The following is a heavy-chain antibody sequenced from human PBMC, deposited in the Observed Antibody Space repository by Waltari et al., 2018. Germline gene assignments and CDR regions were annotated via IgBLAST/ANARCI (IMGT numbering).Heavy chain of an antibody. CDR1: GFTFSSYW. V-gene: IGHV3-7*01. Sequence: EVQLVESGGGLVQPGGSLRLSCAASGFTFSSYWMNWVRKAPGEGLEWVANIKQDGSEKYYVDSVKGRFTISRDNAKNSLYLQMNSLRAEDTAVYYCARGLSSAFDIWGQGTMVTVSS. CDR2: IKQDGSEK. J-gene: IGHJ3*02. CDR3: ARGLSSAFDI.